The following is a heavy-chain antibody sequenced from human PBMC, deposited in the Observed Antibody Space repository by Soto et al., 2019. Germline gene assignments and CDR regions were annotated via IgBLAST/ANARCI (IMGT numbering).Heavy chain of an antibody. CDR2: IYYSGST. CDR1: GGSISSGGYY. V-gene: IGHV4-31*03. D-gene: IGHD2-21*01. CDR3: ARDRRYCGGECSDDAFDI. J-gene: IGHJ3*02. Sequence: SETLSLTCTVSGGSISSGGYYWSWIRQHPGKGLEWIGYIYYSGSTYYNPSLKSRVTISVDTSKNQFSLRLSSVTAADTAVYYCARDRRYCGGECSDDAFDIWGQGTMVTVSS.